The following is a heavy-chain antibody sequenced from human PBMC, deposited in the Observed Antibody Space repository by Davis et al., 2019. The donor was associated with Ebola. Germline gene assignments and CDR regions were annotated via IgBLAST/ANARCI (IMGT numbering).Heavy chain of an antibody. CDR3: ARNAEEDLIGVLIMVNYLDY. CDR1: GFIFSDYE. D-gene: IGHD3-3*01. Sequence: GESLKISCEASGFIFSDYEMNWVRQTPEKGLEWVAYIGNSGKRMHYADSVRGRFTISRDNAKNLLYLQMNGLRVEDRAVYYCARNAEEDLIGVLIMVNYLDYWGQGIRVTVSS. CDR2: IGNSGKRM. J-gene: IGHJ4*02. V-gene: IGHV3-48*03.